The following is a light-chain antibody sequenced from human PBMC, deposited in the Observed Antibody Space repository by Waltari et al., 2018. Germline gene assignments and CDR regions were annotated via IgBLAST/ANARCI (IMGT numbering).Light chain of an antibody. CDR1: QNLLFRSTNKNY. Sequence: DIVMTQSPDSLTVSLGERATINCKSSQNLLFRSTNKNYLAWYQQTPGQPPKLLFYWASTREVGVPDRFSGSGSGTDFTLTISSLQAEDVAVYYCQKYFSVPETFGQGTKLEIK. CDR2: WAS. J-gene: IGKJ2*01. V-gene: IGKV4-1*01. CDR3: QKYFSVPET.